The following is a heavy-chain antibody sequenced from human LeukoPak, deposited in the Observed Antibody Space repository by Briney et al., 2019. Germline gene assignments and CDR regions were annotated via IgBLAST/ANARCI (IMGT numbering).Heavy chain of an antibody. CDR3: ARQYWYFDL. V-gene: IGHV3-7*01. J-gene: IGHJ2*01. CDR1: AFTFSSYW. Sequence: GGFLKLSCTASAFTFSSYWMTWVRQAPGKGLEWVANIKQDGSEKYYVASVKGRFTISRDNAKNSLYLQMNSLRAEDTAVYYCARQYWYFDLWGRGTLVTVSS. CDR2: IKQDGSEK.